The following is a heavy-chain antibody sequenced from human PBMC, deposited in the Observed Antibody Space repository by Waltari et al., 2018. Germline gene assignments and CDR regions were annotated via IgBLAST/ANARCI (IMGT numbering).Heavy chain of an antibody. CDR3: VRGIDQ. CDR1: GFSFTSFW. J-gene: IGHJ4*02. CDR2: INEDGSRI. V-gene: IGHV3-7*01. Sequence: EVQPLASGGGVVQPGGTLRLSCAAPGFSFTSFWTSWVRQVPGKGLEWVANINEDGSRIYYLDSVKGRFTISRDNAKNSLSLQMNRLRAEDTAVYYCVRGIDQWGQGTLVTVSS.